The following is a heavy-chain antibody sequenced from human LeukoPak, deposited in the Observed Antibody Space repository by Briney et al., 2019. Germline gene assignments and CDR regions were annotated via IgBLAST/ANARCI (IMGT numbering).Heavy chain of an antibody. J-gene: IGHJ6*03. Sequence: QAGGSLRLSCAASGFTFSSYAMSWVRQAPGKGLEWVSAISGSGGSTYYADSVKGRFTISRDNSKNTLYLQMNSLRAEDTAVYYCARTYYDFWSGSLGYYYYYYYMDVWGKGTTVTVSS. CDR2: ISGSGGST. V-gene: IGHV3-23*01. CDR3: ARTYYDFWSGSLGYYYYYYYMDV. D-gene: IGHD3-3*01. CDR1: GFTFSSYA.